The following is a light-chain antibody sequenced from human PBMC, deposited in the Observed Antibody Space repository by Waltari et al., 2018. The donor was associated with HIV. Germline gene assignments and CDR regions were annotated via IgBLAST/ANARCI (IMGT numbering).Light chain of an antibody. J-gene: IGKJ5*01. CDR3: QQYDDWPPIT. V-gene: IGKV3-15*01. Sequence: VMTQSPAALSVSPGARATLSCRASQRVTPNLAWYQQKAGQGPRPLIYGASTRATGIPARFSGSGSGTEFTLTISSLQSEDFAVYFCQQYDDWPPITFGQGTRLEIK. CDR1: QRVTPN. CDR2: GAS.